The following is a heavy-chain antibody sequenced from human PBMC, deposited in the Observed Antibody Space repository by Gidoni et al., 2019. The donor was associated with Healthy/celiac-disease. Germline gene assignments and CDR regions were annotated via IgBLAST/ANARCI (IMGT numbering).Heavy chain of an antibody. D-gene: IGHD2-15*01. CDR3: ARHGGSDCSGGSCYYYYGMDV. J-gene: IGHJ6*02. V-gene: IGHV4-39*01. CDR2: IYYSGST. Sequence: QLPLQESGPGLVKPSETLSLTCTVSGGSISSSSYYWGWIRQPPGKGLEWIGSIYYSGSTYYNPYLKSRVTISVDTSKNQFSLKQSSVTAADTAVYYCARHGGSDCSGGSCYYYYGMDVWGQGTTVTVSS. CDR1: GGSISSSSYY.